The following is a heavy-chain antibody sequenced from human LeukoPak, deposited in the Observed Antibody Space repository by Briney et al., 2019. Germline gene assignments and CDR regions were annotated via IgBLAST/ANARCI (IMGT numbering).Heavy chain of an antibody. CDR3: AKGGFGGYNAHFDY. J-gene: IGHJ4*02. D-gene: IGHD5-24*01. CDR1: GFTFDDYA. CDR2: ISWNSGSI. Sequence: GGSLRLSCAAPGFTFDDYAMHWVRQAPGKGLEWVSGISWNSGSIGYADSVKGRFTISRDNAKNSLYLQMNSLRAEDTALYYCAKGGFGGYNAHFDYWGQGTLVTVSS. V-gene: IGHV3-9*01.